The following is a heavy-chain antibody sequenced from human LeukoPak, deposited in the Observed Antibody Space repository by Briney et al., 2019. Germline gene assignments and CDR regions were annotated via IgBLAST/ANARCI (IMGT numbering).Heavy chain of an antibody. Sequence: PSETLSLTCTVSGGSISSYYWSWIRQPPGKGLEWIGYIYYSGSTNYNPSLKSRVTISVDTSKNQFSLKLSSVTAADTAVYYCARGQHLKNYGVDVWGQGTTVTVSS. J-gene: IGHJ6*02. CDR2: IYYSGST. CDR3: ARGQHLKNYGVDV. CDR1: GGSISSYY. D-gene: IGHD6-13*01. V-gene: IGHV4-59*01.